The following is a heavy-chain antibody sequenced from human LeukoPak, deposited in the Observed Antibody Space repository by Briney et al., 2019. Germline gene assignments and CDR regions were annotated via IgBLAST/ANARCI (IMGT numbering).Heavy chain of an antibody. CDR2: LYYSGNT. D-gene: IGHD6-19*01. CDR3: ARQRSGWVFEN. J-gene: IGHJ4*02. V-gene: IGHV4-59*08. CDR1: GGSISSYY. Sequence: SETLSLTCTVSGGSISSYYWSWIRQPPGKGLEWIGYLYYSGNTNYNPSLKSRVTISVDTSKNQFSLKLSSVTAADTAVYYCARQRSGWVFENWGQGTLVTVSS.